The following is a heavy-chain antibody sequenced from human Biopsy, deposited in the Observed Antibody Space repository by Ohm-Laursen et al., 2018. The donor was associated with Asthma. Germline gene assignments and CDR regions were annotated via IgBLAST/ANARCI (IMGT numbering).Heavy chain of an antibody. D-gene: IGHD3-9*01. CDR3: GRTYCDCVTGQVIYGLAI. CDR1: GYTFINSA. J-gene: IGHJ6*01. CDR2: INADNGNT. Sequence: ASVKVSCKASGYTFINSAIHWVRQAPGQRLEWMGWINADNGNTKYSEKFQGRVTVTRDPSASTAYKDLSSLGSEDTVVYYCGRTYCDCVTGQVIYGLAIWGPGAMV. V-gene: IGHV1-3*01.